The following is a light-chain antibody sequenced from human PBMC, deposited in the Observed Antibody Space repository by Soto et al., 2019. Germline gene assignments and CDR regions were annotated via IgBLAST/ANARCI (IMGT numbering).Light chain of an antibody. Sequence: EIVLTQSPGTLSLSPGERVTLSCRASQSVDSRFLAWYQQKPGQAPRLLVYGASIRATGIPDRFSGSGSGTDFTLSIRRLEPEEFAVYYWQQYDSSRTFGQGTKVELK. CDR3: QQYDSSRT. CDR1: QSVDSRF. CDR2: GAS. V-gene: IGKV3-20*01. J-gene: IGKJ1*01.